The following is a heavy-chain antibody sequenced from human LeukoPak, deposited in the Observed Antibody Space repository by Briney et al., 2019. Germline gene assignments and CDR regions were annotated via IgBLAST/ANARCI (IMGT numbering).Heavy chain of an antibody. J-gene: IGHJ4*02. CDR3: AREDTAMATYFDY. D-gene: IGHD5-18*01. CDR2: INPNSGGT. CDR1: GYTFTGDY. Sequence: ASVKVSCKASGYTFTGDYMHWVRQAPGQGLVWMGWINPNSGGTNYAQKFQGWVTMTRDTSISTAYMELSRLRSDDTAVYYCAREDTAMATYFDYWGQGTLVTVSS. V-gene: IGHV1-2*04.